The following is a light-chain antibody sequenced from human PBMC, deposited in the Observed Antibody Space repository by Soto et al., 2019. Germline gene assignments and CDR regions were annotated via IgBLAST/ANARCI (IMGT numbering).Light chain of an antibody. V-gene: IGKV3-20*01. J-gene: IGKJ1*01. Sequence: EIVLTQSPGTLSLSPGERATLSCRASQSVSRVFLAWYQQKPGQAPRLLLSASSTRAAGVPDRFGGSGSGTDFTLTISRLEHEEDAVYYCQQSDTAPVTFGPGKKVEIK. CDR2: ASS. CDR1: QSVSRVF. CDR3: QQSDTAPVT.